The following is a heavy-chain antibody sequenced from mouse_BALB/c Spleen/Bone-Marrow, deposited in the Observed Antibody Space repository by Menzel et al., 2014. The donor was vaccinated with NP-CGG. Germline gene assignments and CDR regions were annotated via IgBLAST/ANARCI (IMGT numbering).Heavy chain of an antibody. CDR1: GYTFTSYY. Sequence: QVQLQQSGPELVKPGASVRISCKASGYTFTSYYIHWVKQRPGQGLEWIGWIYPGNVNTNYNEKFKGKATLTADKSSSTDYMQHSSLASEDSAVYFCARGGYGGAWFAYWGQGTLVTVSA. D-gene: IGHD1-2*01. CDR2: IYPGNVNT. J-gene: IGHJ3*01. V-gene: IGHV1S56*01. CDR3: ARGGYGGAWFAY.